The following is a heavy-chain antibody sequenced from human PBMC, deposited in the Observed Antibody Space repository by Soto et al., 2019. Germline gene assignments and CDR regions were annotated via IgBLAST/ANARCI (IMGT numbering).Heavy chain of an antibody. Sequence: GASVKVSCKASGYTFTSYGISWVRQAPGQGLEWMGWISAYNGNTNYAQKLQGRVTMTTDTSTSTAYMELRSLRSDDTAVYYCARDGGDYDILTGYYYYMDVWGKGTTVTVS. J-gene: IGHJ6*03. CDR2: ISAYNGNT. CDR3: ARDGGDYDILTGYYYYMDV. V-gene: IGHV1-18*01. D-gene: IGHD3-9*01. CDR1: GYTFTSYG.